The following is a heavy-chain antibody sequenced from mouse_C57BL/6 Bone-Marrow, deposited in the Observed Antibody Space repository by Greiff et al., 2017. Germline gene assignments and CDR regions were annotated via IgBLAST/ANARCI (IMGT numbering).Heavy chain of an antibody. CDR2: IDPSDGYT. J-gene: IGHJ2*01. Sequence: QVQLQQPGAELVRPGTSVKLSCKASGYTFTSYWMHWVKQRPGQGLEWIGVIDPSDGYTNYTQKFKGKATLTVATSSSPAYMQLSSLTSEDSAVYYCSSGFWYFDYWGPGTTLTVSS. CDR1: GYTFTSYW. CDR3: SSGFWYFDY. V-gene: IGHV1-59*01.